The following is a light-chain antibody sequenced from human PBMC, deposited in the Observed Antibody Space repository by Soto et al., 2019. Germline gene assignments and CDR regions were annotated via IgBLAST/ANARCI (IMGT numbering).Light chain of an antibody. Sequence: EIELTQSPGTLSLSPGERATLSCRTSQRLASGYLAWYQQKPGQAPRLLLYGVSTRATGIPDRFSGSGSGTDFTLAISRVEPEDFAVYYCQQYGSSPLWTFGQGTKVDIK. V-gene: IGKV3-20*01. CDR1: QRLASGY. CDR3: QQYGSSPLWT. J-gene: IGKJ1*01. CDR2: GVS.